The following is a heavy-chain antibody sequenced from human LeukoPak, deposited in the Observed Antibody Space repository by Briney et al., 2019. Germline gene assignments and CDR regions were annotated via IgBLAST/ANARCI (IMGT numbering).Heavy chain of an antibody. CDR2: IYYSGST. J-gene: IGHJ4*02. CDR3: ARGLFVNTAMAYFDY. D-gene: IGHD5-18*01. CDR1: DGSISRGGYH. V-gene: IGHV4-31*03. Sequence: ASQTLSLTCSVSDGSISRGGYHWSWIRQHPGEGLEWVGYIYYSGSTYYNPSLKSRVTISLDTSKNQFSLKMNSVTAADTAVYFCARGLFVNTAMAYFDYWGQGTVVTVSS.